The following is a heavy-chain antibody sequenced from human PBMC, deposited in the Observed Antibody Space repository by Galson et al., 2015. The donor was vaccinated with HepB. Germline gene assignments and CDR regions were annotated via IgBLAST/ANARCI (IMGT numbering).Heavy chain of an antibody. CDR1: GFTFSSYS. Sequence: SLRLSCAASGFTFSSYSMNWVRQAPGKGLEWVSYISSSSSTIYYADSVKGRFTISRDNAKNSLYLQMNSLRAEDTAVYYCARAPLTYTAMVTESRLSWYFDLWGRGTLVTVSS. CDR2: ISSSSSTI. D-gene: IGHD5-18*01. CDR3: ARAPLTYTAMVTESRLSWYFDL. V-gene: IGHV3-48*01. J-gene: IGHJ2*01.